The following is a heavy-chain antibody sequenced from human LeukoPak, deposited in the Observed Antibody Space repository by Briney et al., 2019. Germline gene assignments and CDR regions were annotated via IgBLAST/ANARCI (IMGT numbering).Heavy chain of an antibody. J-gene: IGHJ6*03. Sequence: SETLSLTCAVYGGSFSGYYWSWIRQPPGKGLEWIGEINHSGSTNYNPSLKSRVTISVGTSKNQFSLKLSSVTAADTAVYYCARKAGLRYYYYYMDVWGKGTTVTVSS. D-gene: IGHD4-17*01. V-gene: IGHV4-34*01. CDR1: GGSFSGYY. CDR3: ARKAGLRYYYYYMDV. CDR2: INHSGST.